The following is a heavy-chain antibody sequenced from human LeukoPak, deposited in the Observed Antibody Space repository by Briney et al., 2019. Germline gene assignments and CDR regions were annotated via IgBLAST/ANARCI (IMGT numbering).Heavy chain of an antibody. Sequence: SVKVSCKASGYTFTSYGISWVRQAPGQGLEWMGGIIPIFGTANYAQKFQGRVTITADESTSTAYMELSSLRSEDTAVYYCAREDTESKYYYDSSGYYPLGEYYYYGMDVWGQGTTVTVSS. J-gene: IGHJ6*02. CDR3: AREDTESKYYYDSSGYYPLGEYYYYGMDV. CDR2: IIPIFGTA. D-gene: IGHD3-22*01. V-gene: IGHV1-69*13. CDR1: GYTFTSYG.